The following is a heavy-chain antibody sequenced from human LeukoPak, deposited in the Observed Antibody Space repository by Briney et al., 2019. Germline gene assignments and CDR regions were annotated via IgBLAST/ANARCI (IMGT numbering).Heavy chain of an antibody. CDR1: GFTFSSYA. CDR2: ISYDGSNK. J-gene: IGHJ4*02. Sequence: TGGSLRLSCAASGFTFSSYAMHWVRQAPGKGLEWVAVISYDGSNKYYADSVKGRFTISRDNSKNTLYLQMNSLRAEDTAVYYCARGAIVVVPAAGWYWGQGTLVTVSS. V-gene: IGHV3-30-3*01. CDR3: ARGAIVVVPAAGWY. D-gene: IGHD2-2*01.